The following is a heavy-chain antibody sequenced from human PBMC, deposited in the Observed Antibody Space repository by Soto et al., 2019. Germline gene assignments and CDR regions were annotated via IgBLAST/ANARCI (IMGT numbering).Heavy chain of an antibody. CDR1: GASISSYY. D-gene: IGHD3-10*01. J-gene: IGHJ6*02. CDR3: ARARITMVREVIKYNMDV. CDR2: IYNSGST. V-gene: IGHV4-59*01. Sequence: SENLSLTCTVYGASISSYYWSWIRRPPGKGLEWIGYIYNSGSTHSNPSLQSRVTISVDTSKNQFSLKLSSVTAADTGIYYCARARITMVREVIKYNMDVWGQGTTVT.